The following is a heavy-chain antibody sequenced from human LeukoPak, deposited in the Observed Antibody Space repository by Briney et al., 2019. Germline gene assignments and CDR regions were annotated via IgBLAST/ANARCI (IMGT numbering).Heavy chain of an antibody. CDR1: GYTFTTYA. J-gene: IGHJ3*02. Sequence: ASVKVSCKASGYTFTTYAMHWVRQAPGQRLEWMGWINAGNGNTKYSQKFQGRVTVTRDTSASTAYMELSSLRSEDTAVYYCARVQPSGGSPGSFDIWGQGTMVTVSS. V-gene: IGHV1-3*01. D-gene: IGHD3-16*01. CDR3: ARVQPSGGSPGSFDI. CDR2: INAGNGNT.